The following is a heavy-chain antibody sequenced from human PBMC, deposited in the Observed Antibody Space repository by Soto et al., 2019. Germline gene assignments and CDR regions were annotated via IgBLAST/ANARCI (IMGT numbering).Heavy chain of an antibody. Sequence: GASVKVSCKASGGTFSSYTISWVRQAPGQGLEWMGRIIPILGVANYAQKFQGRVTITADKSTSTAYMELSSLRSEDTAVYYCARDNLPSLGTTVQKSQYYIDYWGQGALVTVSS. CDR2: IIPILGVA. CDR3: ARDNLPSLGTTVQKSQYYIDY. V-gene: IGHV1-69*04. CDR1: GGTFSSYT. D-gene: IGHD1-7*01. J-gene: IGHJ4*02.